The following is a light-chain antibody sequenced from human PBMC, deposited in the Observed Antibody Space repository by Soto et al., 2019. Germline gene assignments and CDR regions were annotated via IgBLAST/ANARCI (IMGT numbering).Light chain of an antibody. J-gene: IGLJ3*02. CDR2: EVT. Sequence: QSVLTQPASVSGSPGQSITISCTGTSSDVGNYNFVSWYQQHPGKAPKLIIYEVTKRPSGISYRFSGSKSGNTASLTISGLQAEDETDYFCCSYAGGETWVFGRGTKLTVL. V-gene: IGLV2-23*02. CDR1: SSDVGNYNF. CDR3: CSYAGGETWV.